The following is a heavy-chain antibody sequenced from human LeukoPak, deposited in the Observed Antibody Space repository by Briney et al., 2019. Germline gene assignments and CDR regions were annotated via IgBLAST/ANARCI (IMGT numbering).Heavy chain of an antibody. CDR3: AKGSSGWYNAFDI. J-gene: IGHJ3*02. V-gene: IGHV3-30*02. CDR2: IRYDGSNK. CDR1: GFTFSSYA. Sequence: GGSLRLSCAASGFTFSSYAMHWVRQAPGKGLEWVAFIRYDGSNKYYADSVKGRFTISRDNSKNTLYLQMNSLRAEDTAVYYCAKGSSGWYNAFDIWGQGTMVTVSS. D-gene: IGHD6-19*01.